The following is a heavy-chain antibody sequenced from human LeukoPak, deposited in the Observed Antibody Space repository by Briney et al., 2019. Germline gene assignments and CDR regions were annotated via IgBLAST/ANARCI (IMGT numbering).Heavy chain of an antibody. V-gene: IGHV3-7*01. J-gene: IGHJ5*01. D-gene: IGHD3-10*01. Sequence: GGSLTLSCAASGFNFSRYWMNWVRQAPGKGLEWVANIKRDGNEKYYVDSVKGRFSISRDNAKNSLYLQMDSLRAEDTAVYYCAKEGAYPIITYDSWGQGALVTVSS. CDR1: GFNFSRYW. CDR2: IKRDGNEK. CDR3: AKEGAYPIITYDS.